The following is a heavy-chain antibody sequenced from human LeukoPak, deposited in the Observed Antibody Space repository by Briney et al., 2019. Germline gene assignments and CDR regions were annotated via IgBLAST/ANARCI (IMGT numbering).Heavy chain of an antibody. CDR1: GGTFSSYA. CDR3: ATSSNYYDSSGLDY. Sequence: ASVKVSCKASGGTFSSYAISWVRQAPGQGLEWMGGIIPIFGTANYAQKFQGRVTITADESTSTAYMELSSLRSEDTAVYYCATSSNYYDSSGLDYWGQGTLVTVSS. J-gene: IGHJ4*02. CDR2: IIPIFGTA. V-gene: IGHV1-69*01. D-gene: IGHD3-22*01.